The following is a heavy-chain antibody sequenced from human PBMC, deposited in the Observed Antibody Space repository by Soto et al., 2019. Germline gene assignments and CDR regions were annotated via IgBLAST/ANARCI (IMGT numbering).Heavy chain of an antibody. Sequence: LSQTLSLTCAISGDSVSSNSAAWNWIRQSPSRGLEWLGRTYYRSKWYSDYAVSVKSRIIIKPDTSKNQFSLQLNSVTPEDTAVYYCARDRVVEMATVDLDYWGQGTLVTVSS. J-gene: IGHJ4*02. CDR2: TYYRSKWYS. D-gene: IGHD5-12*01. CDR3: ARDRVVEMATVDLDY. CDR1: GDSVSSNSAA. V-gene: IGHV6-1*01.